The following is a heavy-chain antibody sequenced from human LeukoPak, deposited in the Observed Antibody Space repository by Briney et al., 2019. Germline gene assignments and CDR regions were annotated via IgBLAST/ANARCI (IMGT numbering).Heavy chain of an antibody. CDR1: GYTFTSYG. CDR2: ISAYNGNT. CDR3: ARDDFTRLKKGNDAFDI. Sequence: ASVKVSCKASGYTFTSYGISWVRQAPGQGLEWMGWISAYNGNTNYAQKLQGRVTMTTDTSTSTAYMELRSLRSDDTAVYYCARDDFTRLKKGNDAFDIWGQGTMVTVSS. J-gene: IGHJ3*02. D-gene: IGHD3-10*01. V-gene: IGHV1-18*01.